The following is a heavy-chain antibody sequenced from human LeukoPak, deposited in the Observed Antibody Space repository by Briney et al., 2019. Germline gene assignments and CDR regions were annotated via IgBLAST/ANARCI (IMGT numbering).Heavy chain of an antibody. CDR2: IYSGGST. CDR1: GFTVSSNY. D-gene: IGHD1-1*01. Sequence: GGSLRLSCAASGFTVSSNYMSWVRQAPGKGLEWVSVIYSGGSTYYADSVKGRFTISRDNSKNTLYLQMNSLRAEDTAVYYCAQTALERLPQRAFDIWGQGTMVTVSS. CDR3: AQTALERLPQRAFDI. V-gene: IGHV3-66*01. J-gene: IGHJ3*02.